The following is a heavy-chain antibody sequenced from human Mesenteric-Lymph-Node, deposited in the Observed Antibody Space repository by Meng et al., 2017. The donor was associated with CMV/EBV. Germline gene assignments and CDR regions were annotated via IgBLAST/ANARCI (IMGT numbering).Heavy chain of an antibody. CDR1: GGSISSYS. J-gene: IGHJ4*02. D-gene: IGHD2-2*01. Sequence: SETLSLTCTVSGGSISSYSWSWIRQPPGKGLEWIGYIYYSGSTNYNPSLKGRVTISVDTSKNQFSLRLSSVTAADTAVYYCARDGCSSTSCPIDYWGQGTLVTVSS. CDR3: ARDGCSSTSCPIDY. V-gene: IGHV4-59*01. CDR2: IYYSGST.